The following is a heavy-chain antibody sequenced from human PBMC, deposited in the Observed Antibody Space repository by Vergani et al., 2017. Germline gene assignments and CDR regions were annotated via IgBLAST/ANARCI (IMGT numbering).Heavy chain of an antibody. CDR1: GFTFDDYA. D-gene: IGHD1-26*01. V-gene: IGHV3-43D*04. J-gene: IGHJ6*03. Sequence: EVQLVESGGVVVQPGGSLRLSCAASGFTFDDYAMHWVRQAPGKGLEWVSLISWDGGSTYYADSVKGRFTISRDNSKNSLYLQMNSLRAEDTALYYCARGAVPGPYYYYYYMDVWGKGTTVTVSS. CDR2: ISWDGGST. CDR3: ARGAVPGPYYYYYYMDV.